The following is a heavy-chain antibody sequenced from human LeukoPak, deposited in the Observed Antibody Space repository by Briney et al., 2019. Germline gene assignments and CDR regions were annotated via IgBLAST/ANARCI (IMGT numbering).Heavy chain of an antibody. V-gene: IGHV1-18*01. CDR3: ARVVNVLRYFDWLLTPFDY. D-gene: IGHD3-9*01. J-gene: IGHJ4*02. CDR1: GYTFTSYG. Sequence: VASVKVSCKASGYTFTSYGISWVRQAPGQGLEWVGWISAYNGNTNYAQKLQGRVTMTTDTSTSTAYMELRSLRSDDTAVYYCARVVNVLRYFDWLLTPFDYWGQGTLFTVSS. CDR2: ISAYNGNT.